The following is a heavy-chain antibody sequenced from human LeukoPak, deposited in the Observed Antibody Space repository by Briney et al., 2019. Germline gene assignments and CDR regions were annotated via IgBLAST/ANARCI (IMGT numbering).Heavy chain of an antibody. CDR3: ARAPDQRGYSYGTAEYFQH. D-gene: IGHD5-18*01. CDR2: ISYDGSNK. Sequence: GRSLRLSCAASGFTFSNYAMHWVRQAPGKGLGWVAVISYDGSNKYYADSVKGRFTISRDNAKNSLYLQMNSLRAEDTAVYYCARAPDQRGYSYGTAEYFQHWGQGTLVTVSS. V-gene: IGHV3-30-3*01. J-gene: IGHJ1*01. CDR1: GFTFSNYA.